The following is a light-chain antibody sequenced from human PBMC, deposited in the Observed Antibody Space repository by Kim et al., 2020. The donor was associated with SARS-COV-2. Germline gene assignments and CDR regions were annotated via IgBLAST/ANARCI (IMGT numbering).Light chain of an antibody. CDR3: QQRNNWPLT. V-gene: IGKV3-11*01. CDR1: QSVSIY. Sequence: EIVLTQSPATLSLSPGERATLSCRASQSVSIYLAWYQQKPGQAPRLLIYDASNRATGIPARFTGSGSGTDFSLTISSLEPEDFEVYYCQQRNNWPLTFGGGTKVDIK. CDR2: DAS. J-gene: IGKJ4*01.